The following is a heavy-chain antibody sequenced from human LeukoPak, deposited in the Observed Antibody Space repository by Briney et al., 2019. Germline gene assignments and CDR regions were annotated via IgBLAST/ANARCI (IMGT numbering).Heavy chain of an antibody. CDR3: ARASGPFDF. CDR2: IFSDGYTK. J-gene: IGHJ4*02. V-gene: IGHV3-33*01. D-gene: IGHD3-10*01. CDR1: GFIFSTYG. Sequence: GGSLRLSCAASGFIFSTYGLHWVRQAPGKGLEWVAVIFSDGYTKSYAAYVKDRFTISRDNSTNTLYLHMNSLIPGDTGVYYCARASGPFDFWGQGTLLTVSS.